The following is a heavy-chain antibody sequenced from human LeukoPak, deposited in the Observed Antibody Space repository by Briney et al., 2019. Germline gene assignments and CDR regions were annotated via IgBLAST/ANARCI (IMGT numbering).Heavy chain of an antibody. J-gene: IGHJ5*02. Sequence: PGGSLRRSCAASGFTLSSYVMSWVRQAPGKGLEWGSSTSGSGGSTYYADSVKGRFTISRDNSKNTLSLQMNSLRAEDTAVYYCAKSGGDYAWGQGTLVTISS. V-gene: IGHV3-23*01. CDR3: AKSGGDYA. CDR2: TSGSGGST. CDR1: GFTLSSYV. D-gene: IGHD2-21*02.